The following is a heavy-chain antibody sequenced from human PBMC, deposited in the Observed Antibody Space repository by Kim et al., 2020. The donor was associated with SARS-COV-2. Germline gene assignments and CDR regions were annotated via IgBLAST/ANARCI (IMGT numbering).Heavy chain of an antibody. J-gene: IGHJ4*02. CDR1: GGSFSGYY. CDR3: ARPDSSSWYYYFDY. D-gene: IGHD6-13*01. CDR2: INHSGST. V-gene: IGHV4-34*01. Sequence: SETLSLTCAVYGGSFSGYYWSWIRQPPGKGLEWIGEINHSGSTNYNPSLKSRVTISVDTSKNQFSLKLSSVTAADTAVYYCARPDSSSWYYYFDYWGQGTLVTVSS.